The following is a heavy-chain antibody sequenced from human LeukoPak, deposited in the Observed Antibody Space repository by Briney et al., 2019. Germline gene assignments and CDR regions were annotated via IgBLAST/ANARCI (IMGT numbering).Heavy chain of an antibody. Sequence: SQTLSLTCAISGDSVSSNSAAWNWIRQSPSRGLEWLGRTYYRSKWYNDYAVSVKSRITINPDTSKNQFSLQLNSVTPEDTAVFYCARTQWLVPLGYYYYYMDVWGKGTTVTVSS. D-gene: IGHD6-19*01. CDR2: TYYRSKWYN. CDR3: ARTQWLVPLGYYYYYMDV. CDR1: GDSVSSNSAA. V-gene: IGHV6-1*01. J-gene: IGHJ6*03.